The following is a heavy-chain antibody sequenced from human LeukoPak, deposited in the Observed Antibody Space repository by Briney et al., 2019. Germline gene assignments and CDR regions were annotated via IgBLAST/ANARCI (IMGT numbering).Heavy chain of an antibody. CDR2: IYYSGNT. D-gene: IGHD5-18*01. Sequence: SETLSLTCTVSGGSISGYYWSWIRQPPGKGLEWIGYIYYSGNTNYNPSLKSRVTLSVDTSTNQLFLKLSSVTAADTAVYYCARGWDTGYSYYGMDAWGPGTTVTVSS. V-gene: IGHV4-59*01. CDR1: GGSISGYY. CDR3: ARGWDTGYSYYGMDA. J-gene: IGHJ6*02.